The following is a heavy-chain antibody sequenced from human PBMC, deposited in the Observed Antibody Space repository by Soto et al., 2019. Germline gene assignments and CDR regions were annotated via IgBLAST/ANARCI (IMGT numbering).Heavy chain of an antibody. CDR3: ARVPVIVGANTRAYFDY. Sequence: ASETLSLTCTVSGGSISSGDYYWSWIRQPPGKGLEWIGYIYYSGSTYYNPSLKSRVTISVDTSKNQFSLKLSSVTAADTAVYYCARVPVIVGANTRAYFDYWGQGTLVTVSS. J-gene: IGHJ4*02. CDR2: IYYSGST. D-gene: IGHD1-26*01. V-gene: IGHV4-30-4*01. CDR1: GGSISSGDYY.